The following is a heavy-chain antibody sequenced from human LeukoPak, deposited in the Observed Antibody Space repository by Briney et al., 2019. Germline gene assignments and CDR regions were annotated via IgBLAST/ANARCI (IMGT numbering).Heavy chain of an antibody. J-gene: IGHJ4*02. D-gene: IGHD1-26*01. CDR1: GYRFTKSW. Sequence: GESLKISCKGSGYRFTKSWIGWVRQMPGKGLEWLGIIYPDDSRTRYSPSFQGQVTISVDKSITTAYLQWTSLKASDTAMYYCARQVGAKAPFDYWGQGTLVTVSS. CDR3: ARQVGAKAPFDY. V-gene: IGHV5-51*01. CDR2: IYPDDSRT.